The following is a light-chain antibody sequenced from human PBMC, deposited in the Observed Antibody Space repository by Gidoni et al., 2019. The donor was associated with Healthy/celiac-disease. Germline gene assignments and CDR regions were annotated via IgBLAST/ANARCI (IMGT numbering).Light chain of an antibody. J-gene: IGKJ1*01. CDR3: QQYNNWPQT. V-gene: IGKV3-15*01. Sequence: ELVLTQSPATLSVSPGERATLSCRASQGVSSNLAWYQQKPGQAPRLLIYGASTRATGIPARFSGSGSGTEFTLTISSLQSEDFAVYYCQQYNNWPQTFGQGTKVEIK. CDR2: GAS. CDR1: QGVSSN.